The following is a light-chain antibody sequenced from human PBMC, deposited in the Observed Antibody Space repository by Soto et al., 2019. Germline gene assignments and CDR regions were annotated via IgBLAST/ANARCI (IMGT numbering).Light chain of an antibody. CDR1: KLGYKY. CDR3: QAWDSSVV. Sequence: SYELTQPPSVSVSPGQTASITCSGDKLGYKYACWYQQKPGQSPVLVIYQDSKRPSGIPELFSGSTSGNTATLTISGTQAMDEADYYCQAWDSSVVFGGGTKLTVL. CDR2: QDS. J-gene: IGLJ2*01. V-gene: IGLV3-1*01.